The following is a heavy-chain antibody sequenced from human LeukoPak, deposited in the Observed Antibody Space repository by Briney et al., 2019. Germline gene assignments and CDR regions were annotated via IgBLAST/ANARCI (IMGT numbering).Heavy chain of an antibody. V-gene: IGHV4-39*01. Sequence: PSETLSLTCTVSGGSISSSSYYWGWIRQPPGKGLEWIGSIYYSGSTYYNPSLKSRVTISVDTSKNQFSLKLSSVTAADTAVYYCARHRGVIYCSSTSCYVGDAFDIWGQGTMVTVSS. CDR1: GGSISSSSYY. CDR2: IYYSGST. D-gene: IGHD2-2*01. CDR3: ARHRGVIYCSSTSCYVGDAFDI. J-gene: IGHJ3*02.